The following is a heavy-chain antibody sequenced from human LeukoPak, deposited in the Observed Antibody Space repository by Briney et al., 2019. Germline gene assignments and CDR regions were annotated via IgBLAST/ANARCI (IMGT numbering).Heavy chain of an antibody. J-gene: IGHJ4*02. Sequence: GGSLRLSCAASGFTVSSNYMSWVRQAPGKGLEWVSVIYSGGSTYYADSVKGRLTISRDNSKNTLYLQMNSLRAEDTAVYYCASGFNVDTAMVQWGQGTLVTVSS. D-gene: IGHD5-18*01. CDR3: ASGFNVDTAMVQ. CDR2: IYSGGST. V-gene: IGHV3-53*01. CDR1: GFTVSSNY.